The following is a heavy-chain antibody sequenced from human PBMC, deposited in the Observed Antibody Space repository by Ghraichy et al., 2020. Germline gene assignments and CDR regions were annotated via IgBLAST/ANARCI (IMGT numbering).Heavy chain of an antibody. CDR3: ARDTFITIFGVAGFDY. V-gene: IGHV3-21*01. CDR2: ISSSSSYI. CDR1: GFTFSSYN. Sequence: LSLTCAASGFTFSSYNVNWVRQAPGKGLEWVSTISSSSSYIYYAYSVKGRFTISRDNAKNSLYLQMNSLRAEDTAVYYCARDTFITIFGVAGFDYWGQGTLVIVSS. J-gene: IGHJ4*02. D-gene: IGHD3-3*01.